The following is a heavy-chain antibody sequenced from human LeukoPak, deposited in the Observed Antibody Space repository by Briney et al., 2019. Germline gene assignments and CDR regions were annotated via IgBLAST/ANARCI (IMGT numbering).Heavy chain of an antibody. Sequence: GRSLRLSCAASGFTFSSYGMHWVRQAPGKGLEWVAVISYDGSSKCYADSVKGRFTISRDNSKNTLYLQMNSLRAEDTAVYYCGRFIDIVVVPAAVSGLGYFDYWGQGTLVTVSS. D-gene: IGHD2-2*01. CDR3: GRFIDIVVVPAAVSGLGYFDY. J-gene: IGHJ4*02. CDR1: GFTFSSYG. CDR2: ISYDGSSK. V-gene: IGHV3-30*03.